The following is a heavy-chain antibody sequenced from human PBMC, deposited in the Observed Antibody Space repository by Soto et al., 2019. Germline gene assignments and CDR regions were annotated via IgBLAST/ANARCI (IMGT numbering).Heavy chain of an antibody. CDR2: ISSGSKTI. D-gene: IGHD3-9*01. Sequence: GALRLSCAASGFTFSGYSVNWVRQAPGKGLEWVSYISSGSKTIYYAESVKGRFTVSRDNARNSQYLQMNSLRDEDTAVYYCAREDILGVRSFDYWGQGTLVTVSS. CDR3: AREDILGVRSFDY. V-gene: IGHV3-48*02. J-gene: IGHJ4*02. CDR1: GFTFSGYS.